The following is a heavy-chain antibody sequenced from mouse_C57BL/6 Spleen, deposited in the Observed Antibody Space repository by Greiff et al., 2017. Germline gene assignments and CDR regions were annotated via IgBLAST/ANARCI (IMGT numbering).Heavy chain of an antibody. J-gene: IGHJ3*01. CDR2: INPNNGGT. CDR3: ARSYYGSSYEGFAY. V-gene: IGHV1-18*01. CDR1: GYTFTDYN. Sequence: VQLQQSGPELVKPGASVKIPCKASGYTFTDYNMDWVKQSHGKSLEWIGDINPNNGGTIYNQKFKGKATLTVDKSSSTAYMELRSLTSEDTAVYYCARSYYGSSYEGFAYWGQGTLVTVSA. D-gene: IGHD1-1*01.